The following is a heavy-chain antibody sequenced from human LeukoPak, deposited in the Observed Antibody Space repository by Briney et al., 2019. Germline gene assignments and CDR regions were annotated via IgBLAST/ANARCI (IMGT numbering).Heavy chain of an antibody. Sequence: ASVKVSCKASGYTFTGYYMHRVRQAPGQGLEWMGWINPNSGGTNYAQKFQGRVTMTRDTSISTAYMELSRLRSDDTAVYYCARANMVRGVGLFFDRNWFDPWGQGTLVTVSS. V-gene: IGHV1-2*02. CDR2: INPNSGGT. CDR3: ARANMVRGVGLFFDRNWFDP. J-gene: IGHJ5*02. D-gene: IGHD3-10*01. CDR1: GYTFTGYY.